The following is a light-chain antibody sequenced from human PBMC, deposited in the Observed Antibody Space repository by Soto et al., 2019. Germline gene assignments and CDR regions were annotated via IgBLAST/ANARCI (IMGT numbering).Light chain of an antibody. V-gene: IGKV3-20*01. CDR3: QQYGSSPLT. CDR2: GAS. J-gene: IGKJ4*01. Sequence: ELVLTQSPATLSLSPGERATLSCRASQSVSSSYLAWYQQKPGQAPRLLIYGASSRATGIPDRFSGSGSGTDFTLTISRLEPEDFAVYYCQQYGSSPLTFGQGTKVDI. CDR1: QSVSSSY.